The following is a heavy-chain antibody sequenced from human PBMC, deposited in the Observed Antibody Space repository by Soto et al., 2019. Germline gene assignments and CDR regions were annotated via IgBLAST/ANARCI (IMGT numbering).Heavy chain of an antibody. CDR3: ANDRSPHCSSTSCYVNWFDP. CDR1: GFTFSSYA. D-gene: IGHD2-2*01. V-gene: IGHV3-23*01. Sequence: GGSLRLSCAASGFTFSSYAMTWVRQAPGKGLEWVSFISGSGGSTYYADSVKGRFTISRDNSKNTLYLQMDSLRAEDTAVYYCANDRSPHCSSTSCYVNWFDPWGQGTLVTVSS. J-gene: IGHJ5*02. CDR2: ISGSGGST.